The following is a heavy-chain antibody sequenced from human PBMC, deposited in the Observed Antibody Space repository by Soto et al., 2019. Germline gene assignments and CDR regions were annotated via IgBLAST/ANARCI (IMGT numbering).Heavy chain of an antibody. CDR3: AHRLRWLANFDY. J-gene: IGHJ4*02. Sequence: QITLKESGPTLVKPTQTLTLTCTFSWFSLTTSGVGVGWIRQPPGKALELLALIYWHDEKRYSPSLKSRLTIPKDTSRNQVVLTMATMDSVDTATYYCAHRLRWLANFDYWGQGTLVTVSS. V-gene: IGHV2-5*01. CDR2: IYWHDEK. CDR1: WFSLTTSGVG. D-gene: IGHD6-19*01.